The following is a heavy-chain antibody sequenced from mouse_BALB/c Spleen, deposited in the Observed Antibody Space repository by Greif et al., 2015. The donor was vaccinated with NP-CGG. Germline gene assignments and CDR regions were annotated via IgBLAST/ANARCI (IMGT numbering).Heavy chain of an antibody. J-gene: IGHJ4*01. V-gene: IGHV1-37*01. D-gene: IGHD1-1*01. Sequence: EVQLQQSGPELVKPGASVKISCKASGYSFTGYFMNWVKQSHGKSLEWIGRINPYNGDTFYNQKFKGKATLTVDKSSSTAHMELLSLTAEDSAVYYCGNFLYYYGSSDAMDYWGQGTSVTVSS. CDR2: INPYNGDT. CDR1: GYSFTGYF. CDR3: GNFLYYYGSSDAMDY.